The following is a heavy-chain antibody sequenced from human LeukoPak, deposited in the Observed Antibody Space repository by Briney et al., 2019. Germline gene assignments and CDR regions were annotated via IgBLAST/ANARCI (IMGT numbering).Heavy chain of an antibody. Sequence: SETLSLTCTVSGGSLSGHYWSCIRQPPGERLEWIGYLSYTGRTKYNPSLQSRVTISIDTSKSQFSLKLTSVTSADTAVYSCARLLNNDISGDPDTFDVWGQGTTVIVSS. CDR2: LSYTGRT. V-gene: IGHV4-59*11. J-gene: IGHJ3*01. CDR1: GGSLSGHY. D-gene: IGHD3-22*01. CDR3: ARLLNNDISGDPDTFDV.